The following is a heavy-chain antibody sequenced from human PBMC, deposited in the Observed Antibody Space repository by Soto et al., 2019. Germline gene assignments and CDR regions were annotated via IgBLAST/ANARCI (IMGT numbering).Heavy chain of an antibody. J-gene: IGHJ4*02. Sequence: GALRLSCAAFGFTVSSNYMTWVRLAPGKGLEWVSLVYSGGATHYAASVKGRFTISTHSSQNTLFLQMNSLRVEDTAIYYCAKEDGLYGPSIHWGQGTLVTAPQ. V-gene: IGHV3-53*01. CDR1: GFTVSSNY. CDR2: VYSGGAT. CDR3: AKEDGLYGPSIH. D-gene: IGHD3-10*01.